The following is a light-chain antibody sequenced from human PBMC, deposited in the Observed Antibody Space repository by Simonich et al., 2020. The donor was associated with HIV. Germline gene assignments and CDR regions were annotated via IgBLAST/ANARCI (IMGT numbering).Light chain of an antibody. J-gene: IGKJ2*01. CDR3: QQYNNWPPAPMYT. V-gene: IGKV3-15*01. CDR1: QSVSSN. Sequence: EIVMTQSPVTLSVSPGERATLSCRASQSVSSNLAWYQQKPDQAPRLLIYGASTRATGIPARFSGSGSGTDFTLTISYMQSEDFALYYCQQYNNWPPAPMYTFGQGTKLEIK. CDR2: GAS.